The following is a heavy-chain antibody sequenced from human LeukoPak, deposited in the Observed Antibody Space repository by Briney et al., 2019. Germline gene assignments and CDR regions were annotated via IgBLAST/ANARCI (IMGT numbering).Heavy chain of an antibody. Sequence: GGSLRLSCAASGFTFSSYAVSWVRQAPGKGLEWVSAISGSGGSTYYADSVKGRFTISRDNSKNTLYLQMNSLRVEDTAVYYCAKPYYDFWSGYDYWGQGTLVTVSS. J-gene: IGHJ4*02. CDR1: GFTFSSYA. V-gene: IGHV3-23*01. CDR3: AKPYYDFWSGYDY. D-gene: IGHD3-3*01. CDR2: ISGSGGST.